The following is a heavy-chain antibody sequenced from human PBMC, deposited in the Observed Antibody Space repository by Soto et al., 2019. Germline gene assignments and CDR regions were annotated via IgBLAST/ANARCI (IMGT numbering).Heavy chain of an antibody. V-gene: IGHV4-34*01. CDR3: ARDAPTTGTTYAFDI. Sequence: ETLSLTWAVYGGSFSGYYWSWIRQAPGEGLEWIGEINQSGSTNENPFLKSRVTILVDTSKNQFSLKLGSVTAADTAVNYCARDAPTTGTTYAFDIWGQGTMVTVSS. CDR1: GGSFSGYY. J-gene: IGHJ3*02. D-gene: IGHD1-1*01. CDR2: INQSGST.